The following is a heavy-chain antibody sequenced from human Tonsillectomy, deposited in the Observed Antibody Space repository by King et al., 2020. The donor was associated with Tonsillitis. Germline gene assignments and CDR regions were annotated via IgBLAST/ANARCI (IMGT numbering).Heavy chain of an antibody. CDR2: IRNDGNNK. J-gene: IGHJ4*02. V-gene: IGHV3-30*02. CDR3: AKSRLRNLGSFDL. D-gene: IGHD3-9*01. CDR1: GFSFSNYA. Sequence: HVQLVESGGGVVQPGGSLRLSCAASGFSFSNYAMHWVRQAPGKGLEWVAYIRNDGNNKYYADSVKGRFTISRDNSQTTLHLHMNGLRAEDTAVYYCAKSRLRNLGSFDLWGQGTLVTVSS.